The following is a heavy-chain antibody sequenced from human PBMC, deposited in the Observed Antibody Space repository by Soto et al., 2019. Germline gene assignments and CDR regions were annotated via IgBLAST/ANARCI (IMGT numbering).Heavy chain of an antibody. CDR1: GSGYTFSNFNTYY. CDR3: ALGTPTY. J-gene: IGHJ4*01. Sequence: VASVKVSCKASGSGYTFSNFNTYYVHWVRQVSGLGLEWMGIVNPSGDKTMYAQKFQGRVTMTRETSTNTVYMDLNSLTSADSALYFCALGTPTYWG. CDR2: VNPSGDKT. D-gene: IGHD1-1*01. V-gene: IGHV1-46*03.